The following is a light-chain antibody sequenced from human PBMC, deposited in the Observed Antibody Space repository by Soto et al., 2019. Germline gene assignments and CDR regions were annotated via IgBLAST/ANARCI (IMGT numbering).Light chain of an antibody. V-gene: IGKV3-15*01. CDR2: VAS. Sequence: EIVMTQSPATLSVSPGERATLSCRASQSVSSNLAWYQQKPGQAPRLLIYVASTRSTGIPARFSGSGSVTEFTLTISSLQSEDFAVYYCQQYNNWPPVTFGQGTKLEIK. CDR3: QQYNNWPPVT. J-gene: IGKJ2*01. CDR1: QSVSSN.